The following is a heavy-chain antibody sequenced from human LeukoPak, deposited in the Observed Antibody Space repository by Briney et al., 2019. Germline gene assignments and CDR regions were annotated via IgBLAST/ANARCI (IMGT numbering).Heavy chain of an antibody. D-gene: IGHD3-3*01. Sequence: GGSLRLSCAASGFTFSSYGMHWVRQAPGKGLEWVAVIWYDGSNKYYADSVKGRFTISRDNSKNTLYLQMNSLRAEDTAVYYCARSGYYGKDAFDIWGQGTMVTVSS. CDR2: IWYDGSNK. J-gene: IGHJ3*02. CDR3: ARSGYYGKDAFDI. CDR1: GFTFSSYG. V-gene: IGHV3-33*01.